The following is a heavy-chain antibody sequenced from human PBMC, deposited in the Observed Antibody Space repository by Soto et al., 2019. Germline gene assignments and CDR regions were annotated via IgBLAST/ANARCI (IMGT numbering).Heavy chain of an antibody. Sequence: GESLKISCKGSGYSFTNYWITWVRQMPGKGLEWMGTIDPSDSYTKYSPSLQGHVTLSADKSISTAYLQWHSLEASDTAVVYCARPFDTSNWYDFWGQGTLVTVSS. V-gene: IGHV5-10-1*01. CDR2: IDPSDSYT. CDR3: ARPFDTSNWYDF. CDR1: GYSFTNYW. J-gene: IGHJ5*01. D-gene: IGHD2-2*01.